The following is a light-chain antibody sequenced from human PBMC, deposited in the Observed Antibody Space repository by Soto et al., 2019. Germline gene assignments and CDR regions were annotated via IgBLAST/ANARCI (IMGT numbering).Light chain of an antibody. CDR1: QSISNW. J-gene: IGKJ2*01. CDR2: DAS. V-gene: IGKV1-5*01. Sequence: DIQMTQSPSTLSASVGDRVTITCRASQSISNWLAWYQQKPGKAPNLLIYDASSLKSGVPSRFSGSGSGTEFTLTISSLQPDDFATYYCQQYTMYLGSFGQGTKLEIK. CDR3: QQYTMYLGS.